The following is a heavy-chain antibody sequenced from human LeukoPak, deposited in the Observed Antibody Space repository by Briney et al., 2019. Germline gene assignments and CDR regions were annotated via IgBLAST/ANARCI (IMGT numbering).Heavy chain of an antibody. J-gene: IGHJ5*02. D-gene: IGHD3-9*01. Sequence: PGGSLRLSCAASGFTFSSYGMSWVRQAPGKGLEWVSAISGSGGSTYYADSVKGRFTISRDNSKNTLYLQMNSLRAEDTAVYYCAKDLSNYDILTGYYKGFDPWGQGTLVTVSS. CDR2: ISGSGGST. CDR3: AKDLSNYDILTGYYKGFDP. V-gene: IGHV3-23*01. CDR1: GFTFSSYG.